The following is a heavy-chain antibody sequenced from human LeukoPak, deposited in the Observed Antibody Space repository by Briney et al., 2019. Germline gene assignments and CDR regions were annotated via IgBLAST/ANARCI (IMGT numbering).Heavy chain of an antibody. D-gene: IGHD6-25*01. Sequence: ASVKVSCKASGYTFTSYGISWVRQAPGQGLDWMGWISAYNGNTNYAQKLQGRVTMTTDTSTSTAYMELRSLRSDDTAVYYCARNPKAADRSYYYYYGMDVWGQGTTVTVSS. CDR2: ISAYNGNT. V-gene: IGHV1-18*01. CDR3: ARNPKAADRSYYYYYGMDV. CDR1: GYTFTSYG. J-gene: IGHJ6*02.